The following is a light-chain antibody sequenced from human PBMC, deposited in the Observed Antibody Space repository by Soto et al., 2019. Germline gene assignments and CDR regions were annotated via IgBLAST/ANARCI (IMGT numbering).Light chain of an antibody. CDR2: GAS. CDR3: QQYNNWPPWT. Sequence: EIVMTQSPATLSVSPGERATLSCRASQSVSSNLAWYQQKPGQAPRLLIYGASTRATGIPARFSGSGSGTEFTLTLSSLQSEDFAVYYCQQYNNWPPWTFCQGTKVEIK. CDR1: QSVSSN. V-gene: IGKV3-15*01. J-gene: IGKJ1*01.